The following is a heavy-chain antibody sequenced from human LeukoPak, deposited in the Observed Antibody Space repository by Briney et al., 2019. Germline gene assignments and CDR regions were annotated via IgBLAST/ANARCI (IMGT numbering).Heavy chain of an antibody. CDR1: GGTFSSYA. CDR3: ARAHCSSTSCHGDAADY. V-gene: IGHV1-69*06. CDR2: IIPIFGTA. Sequence: KPGASVKVSCKASGGTFSSYAISWVRQAPGQGLEWMGGIIPIFGTANYAQKFQGRVTITADKSTSTAYMELSSLRSEDTAVYYCARAHCSSTSCHGDAADYWGQGTLVTVSS. J-gene: IGHJ4*02. D-gene: IGHD2-2*01.